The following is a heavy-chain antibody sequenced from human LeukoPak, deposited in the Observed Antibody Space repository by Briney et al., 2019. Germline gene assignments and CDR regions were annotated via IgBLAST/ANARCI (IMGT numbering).Heavy chain of an antibody. V-gene: IGHV1-2*02. J-gene: IGHJ4*02. CDR2: INPNTGDT. CDR3: AVAPGDY. CDR1: GYTFTGSY. Sequence: GASVKVSCKASGYTFTGSYMHWVRQAPGQGLEWMGWINPNTGDTNYAQKFQGRVTMTRDTSITTVYVEISRLTSDDTALFYCAVAPGDYWGQGTLVTVSS. D-gene: IGHD2-21*01.